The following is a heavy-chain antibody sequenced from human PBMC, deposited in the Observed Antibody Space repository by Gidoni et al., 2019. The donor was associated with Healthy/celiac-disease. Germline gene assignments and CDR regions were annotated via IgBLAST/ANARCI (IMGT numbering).Heavy chain of an antibody. CDR3: ARGRTYSYY. D-gene: IGHD2-21*01. J-gene: IGHJ4*02. Sequence: QVQLQESGPGLVKSSETLSRTCIVSGGSMSSYYWTWIRQPPGKGLEWIGYIYSNGKLDYNPSLKSRITISVATSRSQFSLKCNSVTAADTAVYYCARGRTYSYYWGQGTLVTVSS. V-gene: IGHV4-59*01. CDR1: GGSMSSYY. CDR2: IYSNGKL.